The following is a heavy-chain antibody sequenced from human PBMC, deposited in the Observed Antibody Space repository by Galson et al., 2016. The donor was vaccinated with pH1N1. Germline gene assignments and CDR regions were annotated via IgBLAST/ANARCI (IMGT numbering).Heavy chain of an antibody. Sequence: SLRLSCAASGFSFDDYAMHWVRQAPGEGLEWVSGINWKSNNIVYADSVKGRFSISRDNAKRSLFLEMNSLRVEDTALYYCVKDFKGYFYYMDVWGKGTTVTVSS. J-gene: IGHJ6*03. CDR1: GFSFDDYA. V-gene: IGHV3-9*01. CDR3: VKDFKGYFYYMDV. CDR2: INWKSNNI.